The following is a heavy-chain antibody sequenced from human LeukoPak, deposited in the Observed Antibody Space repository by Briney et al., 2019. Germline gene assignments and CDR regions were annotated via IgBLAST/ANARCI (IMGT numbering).Heavy chain of an antibody. Sequence: AGGSLRLSCAASGFTFSSYEMSWVRQAPGKGLEWVSYISSSGSTIYYADSVKGRFTISRDNAKNSLYLQMNSLSAEDTAVYYCARTNSGSYDYWGQGTLVTVSS. CDR1: GFTFSSYE. V-gene: IGHV3-48*03. J-gene: IGHJ4*02. D-gene: IGHD1-26*01. CDR2: ISSSGSTI. CDR3: ARTNSGSYDY.